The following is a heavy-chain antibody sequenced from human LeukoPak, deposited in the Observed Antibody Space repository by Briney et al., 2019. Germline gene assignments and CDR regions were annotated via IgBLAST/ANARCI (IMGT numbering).Heavy chain of an antibody. CDR2: ISYSGST. CDR3: ARHWFHCSIAGCYYDS. CDR1: GDSIISSTYY. J-gene: IGHJ4*02. D-gene: IGHD2-2*01. Sequence: SETLSLTCTVSGDSIISSTYYWGWIRQPPGKGLEWIGTISYSGSTYYNPSLKSRVTISVDTSKSQFSLKLNSVTAADTAVYYCARHWFHCSIAGCYYDSWGQGDMVTVSS. V-gene: IGHV4-39*01.